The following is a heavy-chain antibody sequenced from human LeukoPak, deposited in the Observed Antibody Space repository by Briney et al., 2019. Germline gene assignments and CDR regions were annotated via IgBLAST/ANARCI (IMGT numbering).Heavy chain of an antibody. Sequence: GGSLRLSCAASGFTFSSYSMNWVRQAPGKGLKWVSYISSSSSTIYYADSVKGRFTISGDNAKNSLYLQMNSLRDEDTAVYYCARGSGYSYGYDYWGQGTLVTVSS. J-gene: IGHJ4*02. CDR3: ARGSGYSYGYDY. V-gene: IGHV3-48*02. D-gene: IGHD5-18*01. CDR1: GFTFSSYS. CDR2: ISSSSSTI.